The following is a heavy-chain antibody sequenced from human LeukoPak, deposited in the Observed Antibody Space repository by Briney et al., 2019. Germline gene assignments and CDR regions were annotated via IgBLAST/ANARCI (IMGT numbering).Heavy chain of an antibody. D-gene: IGHD2-21*02. CDR3: AKSDCGGDCHLLDY. CDR1: GFTFSSYS. V-gene: IGHV3-48*01. Sequence: PGGSLRLSCAASGFTFSSYSMNWVRQAPGKGLEWVSYISSSSSTIYYADSVKGRFTISRDNAKNSLYLQMNGLRAEDTAVYYCAKSDCGGDCHLLDYWGQGTLVTVSS. J-gene: IGHJ4*02. CDR2: ISSSSSTI.